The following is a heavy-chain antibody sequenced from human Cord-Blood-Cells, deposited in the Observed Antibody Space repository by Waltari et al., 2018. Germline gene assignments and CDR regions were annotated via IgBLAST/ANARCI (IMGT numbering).Heavy chain of an antibody. J-gene: IGHJ3*02. CDR3: ARGKSGYSYGAFDI. Sequence: QVQLVQSGAEVKKPGSSVKVSCKASGGTFSSYAISWVRQAPGQGLEWMGGISPIVGTANYAQKFQGRVTITADESTSTAYMELSSLRSEDTAVYYCARGKSGYSYGAFDIWGQGTMVTVSS. CDR1: GGTFSSYA. D-gene: IGHD5-18*01. V-gene: IGHV1-69*12. CDR2: ISPIVGTA.